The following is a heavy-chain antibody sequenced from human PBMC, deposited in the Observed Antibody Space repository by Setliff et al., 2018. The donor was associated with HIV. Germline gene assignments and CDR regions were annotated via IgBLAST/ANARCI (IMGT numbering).Heavy chain of an antibody. CDR2: IYHSGST. J-gene: IGHJ4*02. CDR1: GGSISSSNW. Sequence: SETLSLTCTVSGGSISSSNWWSWVRQPPGKGLEWIGEIYHSGSTNYNPSLKSRVTISLDRSKTQFSLKLNSVTAADTAVYYCAAASSWDPLLDYWGQGTLVTVSS. V-gene: IGHV4-4*02. D-gene: IGHD6-13*01. CDR3: AAASSWDPLLDY.